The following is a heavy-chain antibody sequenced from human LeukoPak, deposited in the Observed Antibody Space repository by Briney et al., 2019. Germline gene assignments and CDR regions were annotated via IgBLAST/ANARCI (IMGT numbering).Heavy chain of an antibody. D-gene: IGHD2-2*01. Sequence: ASVKVSCKASGYTFTNYFMHWVRQAPGLGLEWMGVINPSGGSTTYAQTFQGRVTMTSDTSTSTVYMELSSLRSEDTAVYYCATQAVVKYQLLPAGYWGQGTLVTVSS. V-gene: IGHV1-46*03. CDR2: INPSGGST. CDR1: GYTFTNYF. CDR3: ATQAVVKYQLLPAGY. J-gene: IGHJ4*02.